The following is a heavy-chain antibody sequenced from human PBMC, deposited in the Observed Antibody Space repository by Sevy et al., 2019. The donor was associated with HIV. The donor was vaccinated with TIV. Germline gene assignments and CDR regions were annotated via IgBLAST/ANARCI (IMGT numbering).Heavy chain of an antibody. D-gene: IGHD5-18*01. J-gene: IGHJ4*02. CDR2: INTNTGNP. CDR3: ARAEVDTAIEGFDY. V-gene: IGHV7-4-1*02. CDR1: GYTFTRYS. Sequence: ASVKVSCKASGYTFTRYSMNWVRQAPGQGLEWMGWINTNTGNPTYAQGFTGRFVFSLDTSVSTAYLQISSLKADDTAVYYCARAEVDTAIEGFDYWGQGALVTVSS.